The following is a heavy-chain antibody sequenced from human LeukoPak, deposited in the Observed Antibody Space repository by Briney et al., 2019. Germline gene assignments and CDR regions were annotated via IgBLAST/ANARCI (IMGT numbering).Heavy chain of an antibody. J-gene: IGHJ5*02. Sequence: PSETLSLTCTVSGGSISSSSSHWGWIRQPPGKGLEWIGNIFYSGTTYYDPSLKSRVTISLDTSKNQFSLKLSSVTAADTAFYYCVRLPTGYPNWFDPWGQGTLVTVSS. CDR3: VRLPTGYPNWFDP. D-gene: IGHD3-9*01. CDR1: GGSISSSSSH. V-gene: IGHV4-39*01. CDR2: IFYSGTT.